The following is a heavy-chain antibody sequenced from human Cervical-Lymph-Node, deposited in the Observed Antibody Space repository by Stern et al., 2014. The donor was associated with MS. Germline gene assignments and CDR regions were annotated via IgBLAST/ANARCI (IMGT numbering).Heavy chain of an antibody. CDR2: ISAYNGDT. Sequence: QVQLVQSGAEVKKPGASVKVSCTASGYTFTDYAISWERQAPGQGLEWMAWISAYNGDTNFAQEVQGRVSLTTDTATSTAYMELRSLRSDDTAVYYCAVLSVDADFDYWGQGTLVTVSS. V-gene: IGHV1-18*01. CDR1: GYTFTDYA. CDR3: AVLSVDADFDY. J-gene: IGHJ4*02. D-gene: IGHD5-18*01.